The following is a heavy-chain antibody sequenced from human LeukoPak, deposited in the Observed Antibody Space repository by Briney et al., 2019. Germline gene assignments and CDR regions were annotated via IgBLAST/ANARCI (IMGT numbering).Heavy chain of an antibody. Sequence: GASVKVSCKASGYIFTNYYIHWVRQAPGQGLESMGMINPSGGTSGYAQKFQGRLNMTRDMSTSIVYMELSSLGSRDTAVYFCARVGVVGATPDYWGQGTLVTVST. CDR2: INPSGGTS. CDR3: ARVGVVGATPDY. D-gene: IGHD1-26*01. V-gene: IGHV1-46*01. CDR1: GYIFTNYY. J-gene: IGHJ4*02.